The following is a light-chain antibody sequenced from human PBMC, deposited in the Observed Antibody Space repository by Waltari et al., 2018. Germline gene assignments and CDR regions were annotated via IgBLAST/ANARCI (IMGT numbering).Light chain of an antibody. V-gene: IGLV1-40*01. Sequence: QSVLTQPPSVSGAPGQRVTISCTGSSSNIGAGYDVQWYQQLPGTAPKLLIYGNSNRPSGVPDRFSGSKSGTSASLASTGLQAEDEADYYCQSYDSSLSSYVFGAGTKVTVL. J-gene: IGLJ1*01. CDR3: QSYDSSLSSYV. CDR1: SSNIGAGYD. CDR2: GNS.